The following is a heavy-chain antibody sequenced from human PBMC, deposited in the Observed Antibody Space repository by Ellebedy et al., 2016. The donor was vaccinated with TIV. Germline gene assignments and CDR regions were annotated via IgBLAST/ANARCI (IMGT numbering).Heavy chain of an antibody. J-gene: IGHJ4*02. D-gene: IGHD2-15*01. Sequence: GESLKISCSASGFTFSSYNINWVRQAPGKGLEWVSYISSSISTIYYADSVKGRFPISRDNAKNSLYLQMNSLRAEDTAVYYCAREGYCSGGSSYSRFLDYWGQGTLVTVSS. CDR2: ISSSISTI. V-gene: IGHV3-48*01. CDR1: GFTFSSYN. CDR3: AREGYCSGGSSYSRFLDY.